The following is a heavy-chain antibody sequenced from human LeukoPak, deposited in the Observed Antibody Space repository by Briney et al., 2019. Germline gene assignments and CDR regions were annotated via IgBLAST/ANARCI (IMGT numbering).Heavy chain of an antibody. CDR1: GGSFSGYY. V-gene: IGHV4-34*01. D-gene: IGHD2-15*01. CDR2: INHSGST. J-gene: IGHJ6*03. Sequence: PSETLSLTCAVYGGSFSGYYWSWIRQPPGKGLEWIGEINHSGSTNYNPSLKSRVTMSVDTSKNQFSLKLSSVTAADTAVYYCARDWDMDCSGGSCYNRYYYYYMDVWGKGTTVTVSS. CDR3: ARDWDMDCSGGSCYNRYYYYYMDV.